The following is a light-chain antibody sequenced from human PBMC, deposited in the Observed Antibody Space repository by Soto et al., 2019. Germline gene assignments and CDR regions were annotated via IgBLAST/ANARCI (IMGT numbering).Light chain of an antibody. CDR1: SSDVGSYNL. V-gene: IGLV2-23*02. CDR2: EVT. J-gene: IGLJ2*01. CDR3: CSYAGGTSVVV. Sequence: QSALTQPASVSGSPGQSITISCTGTSSDVGSYNLVPWYQQHPGEAPKVIIYEVTKRPSGISNRFSGSKSGKTASLTISGLQAEDEADYFCCSYAGGTSVVVFGGGTKVTVL.